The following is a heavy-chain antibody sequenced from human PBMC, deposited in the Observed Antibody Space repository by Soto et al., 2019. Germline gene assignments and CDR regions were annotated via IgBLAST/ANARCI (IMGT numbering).Heavy chain of an antibody. CDR1: GGSISSSSYY. CDR2: IYYSGST. D-gene: IGHD4-17*01. CDR3: ARTQYYYGDYQN. J-gene: IGHJ4*02. Sequence: PSETLSLTCTVSGGSISSSSYYWGWIRQPPGKGLEWIGSIYYSGSTYYNPSLKSRVTISVDTSKNQFSLKLSSVTAADTAVYYCARTQYYYGDYQNWGQGTLVTVS. V-gene: IGHV4-39*01.